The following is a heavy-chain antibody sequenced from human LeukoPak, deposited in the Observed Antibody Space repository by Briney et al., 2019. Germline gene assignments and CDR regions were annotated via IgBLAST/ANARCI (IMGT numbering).Heavy chain of an antibody. CDR3: ARALYSSGYEGNHYYMDV. D-gene: IGHD6-19*01. J-gene: IGHJ6*03. CDR2: VSYSGNT. Sequence: SETLSLTCTVSGGSIRSYYWSWNRQSPGKGLEWIGYVSYSGNTNYNPSLNSRVSISVDTSRNQFSLKMRSMTAADTAAYYCARALYSSGYEGNHYYMDVWGKGTTVTVSS. CDR1: GGSIRSYY. V-gene: IGHV4-59*01.